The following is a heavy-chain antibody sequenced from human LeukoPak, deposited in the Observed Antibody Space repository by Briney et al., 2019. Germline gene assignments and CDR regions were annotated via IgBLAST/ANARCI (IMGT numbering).Heavy chain of an antibody. CDR3: ARSRAFNSGAFDP. J-gene: IGHJ5*02. V-gene: IGHV4-39*07. D-gene: IGHD1-26*01. Sequence: PSETLSLTCTVSGGSISSSSYYWGWIRQPPGKGLEWIGSIYYSGSTYYNPSLKSRVTISVDTSKNQFSLRLNSVTAADTAVYYCARSRAFNSGAFDPWGQGSLVTVSS. CDR2: IYYSGST. CDR1: GGSISSSSYY.